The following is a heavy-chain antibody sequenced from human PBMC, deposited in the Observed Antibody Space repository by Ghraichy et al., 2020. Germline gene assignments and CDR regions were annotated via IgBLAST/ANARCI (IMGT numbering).Heavy chain of an antibody. CDR2: IYHSGTT. Sequence: SETLSLTCNVSGGFISSYYWSWIRQPPGKGLEWIGYIYHSGTTNYNPSLKGRVTISIDTSKTQFSLKLTSVTAADTAVYYCVRDRVWFVHWGQGILVTVSS. CDR3: VRDRVWFVH. CDR1: GGFISSYY. J-gene: IGHJ5*02. D-gene: IGHD3-10*01. V-gene: IGHV4-59*01.